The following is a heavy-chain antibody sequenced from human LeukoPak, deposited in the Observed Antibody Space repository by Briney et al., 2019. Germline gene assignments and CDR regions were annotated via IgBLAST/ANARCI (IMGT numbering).Heavy chain of an antibody. D-gene: IGHD2-15*01. CDR3: ARDRGGYCSGGSCYDRTLLSV. CDR2: INASNGNT. CDR1: GGTFTSYA. V-gene: IGHV1-3*01. Sequence: GASVKVSCKASGGTFTSYAMHWVRQAPGRRLEWMGWINASNGNTKYSQKFQGRVTITRDTSASTAYMELSSLRSEDTAVYYCARDRGGYCSGGSCYDRTLLSVWGQGTLVTVSS. J-gene: IGHJ4*02.